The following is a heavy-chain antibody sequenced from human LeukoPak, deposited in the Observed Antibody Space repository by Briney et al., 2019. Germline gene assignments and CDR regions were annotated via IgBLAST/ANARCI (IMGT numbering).Heavy chain of an antibody. CDR2: ISKNGGNT. CDR1: GFTLSSYA. V-gene: IGHV3-64*01. CDR3: ARVGEGRYYQYYYMDV. J-gene: IGHJ6*03. Sequence: GGPLRLSCAASGFTLSSYAIHWVRQAPGKGLEYVSAISKNGGNTYYANSVKGRFSISRDDSKNTLYLQMGSLRTEDMAVYYCARVGEGRYYQYYYMDVWGKGTTVTVSS. D-gene: IGHD1-26*01.